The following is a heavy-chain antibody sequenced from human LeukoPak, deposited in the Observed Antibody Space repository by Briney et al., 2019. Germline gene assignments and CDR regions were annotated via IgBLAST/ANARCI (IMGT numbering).Heavy chain of an antibody. CDR1: GYTFTSYG. D-gene: IGHD2-2*01. Sequence: ASVKVSCKASGYTFTSYGISWVRQAPGQGLEWMGWISAYNGNTNYAQKLQGRVTVTTDTSTSTAYMELRSLRSDDTAVYYCARGYCSSTSCPERIDYWGQGTLVTVSS. CDR2: ISAYNGNT. J-gene: IGHJ4*02. CDR3: ARGYCSSTSCPERIDY. V-gene: IGHV1-18*01.